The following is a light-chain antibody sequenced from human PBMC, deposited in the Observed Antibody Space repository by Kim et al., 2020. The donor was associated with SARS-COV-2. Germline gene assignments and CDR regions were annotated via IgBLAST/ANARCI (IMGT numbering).Light chain of an antibody. CDR3: SSTSNSLDYV. Sequence: QSAPTQPASLSGSPGQSITISCSGTSGDIGNSNTVSWYQQHSDKAPRLIIYDVSYRPSGVSTRFSGSKSGNLASLTISGLQSADEAEYFCSSTSNSLDYVFGTGTKVTVL. CDR1: SGDIGNSNT. V-gene: IGLV2-14*03. CDR2: DVS. J-gene: IGLJ1*01.